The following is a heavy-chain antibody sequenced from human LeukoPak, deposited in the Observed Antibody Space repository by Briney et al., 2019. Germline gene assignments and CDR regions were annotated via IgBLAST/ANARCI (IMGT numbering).Heavy chain of an antibody. CDR2: ISYDGTNK. J-gene: IGHJ2*01. CDR1: GLTFSNYG. V-gene: IGHV3-30*18. CDR3: AKCGQQLVHVWYFDL. Sequence: GGSLRLSCAASGLTFSNYGMLWVRQAPGKGLEWVAVISYDGTNKYYAVSVKGRFTISRDNSKNTFYLQMNSLRVEDTAVYYCAKCGQQLVHVWYFDLWGRGTLVTVSS. D-gene: IGHD6-13*01.